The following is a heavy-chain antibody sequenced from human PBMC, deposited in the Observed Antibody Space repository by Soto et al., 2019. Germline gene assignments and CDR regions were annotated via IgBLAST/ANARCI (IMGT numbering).Heavy chain of an antibody. Sequence: GGSLRLSCAASGFTFSSYAMSWVRQAPGKGLEWVSAISGSGGSTYYADSVKGRFTISRDNSKNTLYLQMNSLRAEDTAVYYCAKELLFGVANYRYFDYWGQGTLVTVSS. CDR3: AKELLFGVANYRYFDY. CDR1: GFTFSSYA. CDR2: ISGSGGST. V-gene: IGHV3-23*01. J-gene: IGHJ4*02. D-gene: IGHD3-3*01.